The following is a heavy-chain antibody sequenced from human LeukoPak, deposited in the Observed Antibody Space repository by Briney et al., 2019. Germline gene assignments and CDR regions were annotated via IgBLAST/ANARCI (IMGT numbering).Heavy chain of an antibody. CDR1: GYTLTELS. J-gene: IGHJ4*02. V-gene: IGHV1-24*01. CDR3: ATSYLDYYGSGSPNYFDY. D-gene: IGHD3-10*01. CDR2: FDPQDGET. Sequence: ASVKVSCKVSGYTLTELSMHWVRQAPGKGLEWMGGFDPQDGETIYAQKFQGRVTMTEDTSTDTAYMELSSLRSEDTAVYYCATSYLDYYGSGSPNYFDYWGQGTLVTVSS.